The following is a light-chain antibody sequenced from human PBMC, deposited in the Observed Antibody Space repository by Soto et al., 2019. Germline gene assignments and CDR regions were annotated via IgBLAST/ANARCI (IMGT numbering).Light chain of an antibody. CDR2: GAF. V-gene: IGKV3-15*01. Sequence: EIVLTQSPGTLSLSPGQRAALSCRASQSVSSGNLAWYQQKPGQAPSLLIYGAFTRATGIPARFSGTGSGTEFTLTISSLQSEDFALYYCQQYNDWPLTFGQGTKVDIK. CDR3: QQYNDWPLT. J-gene: IGKJ1*01. CDR1: QSVSSGN.